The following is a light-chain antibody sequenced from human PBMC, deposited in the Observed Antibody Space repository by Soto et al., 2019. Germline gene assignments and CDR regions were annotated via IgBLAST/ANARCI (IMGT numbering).Light chain of an antibody. CDR2: DVS. J-gene: IGLJ1*01. Sequence: QSALTQPASVSGSPGQSITISCTGTSSDVGGYNAVSWYQQLPGRAPKLMIYDVSNRPSGISNRFSGSKSGSTASLTISGLQAEDDADYYCSSYTRSGVYVFGAGTKLTVL. CDR3: SSYTRSGVYV. CDR1: SSDVGGYNA. V-gene: IGLV2-14*01.